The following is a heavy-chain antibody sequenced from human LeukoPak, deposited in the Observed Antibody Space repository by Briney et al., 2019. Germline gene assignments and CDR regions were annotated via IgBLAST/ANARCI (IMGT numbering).Heavy chain of an antibody. Sequence: ASVKVSCKASGYPFTSYYMHWVRQAPGRGLEWMGIINPSGGSTSYAQKFQGRVTMTRDTSTSTVYTELSSLRSEDTAVYYCARVARETEDEVGFLFDYWGQGTLVTVSS. CDR3: ARVARETEDEVGFLFDY. V-gene: IGHV1-46*01. CDR2: INPSGGST. CDR1: GYPFTSYY. D-gene: IGHD1-26*01. J-gene: IGHJ4*02.